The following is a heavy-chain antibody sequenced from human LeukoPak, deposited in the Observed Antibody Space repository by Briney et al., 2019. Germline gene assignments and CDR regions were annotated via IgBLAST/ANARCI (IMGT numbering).Heavy chain of an antibody. CDR3: ARDSSGWYYFDY. D-gene: IGHD6-19*01. Sequence: GGSLRLSCAASGFTVSTNYMSWVRRAPGKGLEWVSFIYSDGSTYYADSVKGRFTISRDNSKNTLYLQMNSLRAEDTAVYYCARDSSGWYYFDYWGQGTLVTVSS. CDR2: IYSDGST. CDR1: GFTVSTNY. J-gene: IGHJ4*02. V-gene: IGHV3-53*01.